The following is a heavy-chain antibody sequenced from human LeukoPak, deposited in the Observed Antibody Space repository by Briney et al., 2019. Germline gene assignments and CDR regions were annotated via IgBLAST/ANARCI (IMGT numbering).Heavy chain of an antibody. Sequence: SGGSLRLSCAASGFTFSSYAMSWVRQAPGKGLEWVSAISGSGGSTYYADSVKGRFTISRDNSKNTLYLQMNSLRAEDTAVYYCAKGAYDILTGYYPFDYWGQGTLVTVSS. CDR3: AKGAYDILTGYYPFDY. D-gene: IGHD3-9*01. V-gene: IGHV3-23*01. CDR1: GFTFSSYA. J-gene: IGHJ4*02. CDR2: ISGSGGST.